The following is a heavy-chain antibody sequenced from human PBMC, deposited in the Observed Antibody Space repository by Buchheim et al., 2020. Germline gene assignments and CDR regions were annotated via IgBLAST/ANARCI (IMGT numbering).Heavy chain of an antibody. V-gene: IGHV3-30*18. J-gene: IGHJ6*03. Sequence: QVQLVESGGGVVQPGRSLRLSCAASGFTFSSYGMHWVRQAPGKGLEWVAVISYDGSNKYYADSVKGRFTISRDNSKNTLYLQMNNLRAEDTAVYYCAKDRLDYYYYMDVWGKGTT. CDR2: ISYDGSNK. CDR1: GFTFSSYG. CDR3: AKDRLDYYYYMDV.